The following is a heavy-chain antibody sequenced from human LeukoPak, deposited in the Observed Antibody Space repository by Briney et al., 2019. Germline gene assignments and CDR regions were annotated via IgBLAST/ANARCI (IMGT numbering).Heavy chain of an antibody. V-gene: IGHV1-8*01. CDR3: ARLLGYCSSTSCYGAFDI. CDR2: MNPNSGNT. J-gene: IGHJ3*02. CDR1: GYTFTSYD. D-gene: IGHD2-2*01. Sequence: ASVKVSCKASGYTFTSYDINWVRQATGQGLEWMGWMNPNSGNTGYAQKFQGRVTMIRNTSISTAYMELSSLRSEDTAVYYCARLLGYCSSTSCYGAFDIWGQGTMVTVSS.